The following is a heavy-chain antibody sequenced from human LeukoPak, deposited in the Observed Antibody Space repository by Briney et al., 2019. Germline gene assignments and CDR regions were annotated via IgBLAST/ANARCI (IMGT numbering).Heavy chain of an antibody. D-gene: IGHD2-15*01. CDR1: GGSISSGSYD. Sequence: PSQTLSLTCTVSGGSISSGSYDWSWIRQPAGKGLEWIVRIYTSGSTNYNPSLKRRFTISVDTTKNTFSLKLSSVTAADTAVYYCASGYCSGGSCYWVDYWGQGTLVTVSS. V-gene: IGHV4-61*02. J-gene: IGHJ4*02. CDR2: IYTSGST. CDR3: ASGYCSGGSCYWVDY.